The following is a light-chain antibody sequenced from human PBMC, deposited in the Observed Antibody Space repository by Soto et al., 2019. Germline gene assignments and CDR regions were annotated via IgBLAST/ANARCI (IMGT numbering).Light chain of an antibody. J-gene: IGLJ1*01. Sequence: QSALTQPPSASGSPGQSLTISCTGTSSDVGGFEYVSWYQHQPGKAPKLIIYDVTKRPSGVSNRFSGSKSGNTASLTISGIQAEDEGDYYCGSTTRSSTSVFGTGTKVTVL. CDR3: GSTTRSSTSV. V-gene: IGLV2-14*01. CDR2: DVT. CDR1: SSDVGGFEY.